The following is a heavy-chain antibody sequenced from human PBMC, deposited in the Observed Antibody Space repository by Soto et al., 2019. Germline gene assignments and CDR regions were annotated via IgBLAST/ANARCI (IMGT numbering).Heavy chain of an antibody. Sequence: QEQLVESGGGAVQPGRSLRLSCTASGFTFSNYGLYWVRQAPGKGLEWVADVWYDGISKNYVDSVKGRFTISRDNSKNTLYLPMNSLRAEDTALYYCGRVYRYYNMDVWGQGTTVIVSS. CDR2: VWYDGISK. J-gene: IGHJ6*02. V-gene: IGHV3-33*01. D-gene: IGHD2-2*01. CDR3: GRVYRYYNMDV. CDR1: GFTFSNYG.